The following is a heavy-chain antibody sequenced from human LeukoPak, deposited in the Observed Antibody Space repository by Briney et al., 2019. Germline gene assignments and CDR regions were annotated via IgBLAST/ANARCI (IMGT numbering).Heavy chain of an antibody. D-gene: IGHD2-21*01. V-gene: IGHV6-1*01. CDR3: ARGRIAYDGMDV. J-gene: IGHJ6*02. CDR1: GDSVSRNSFA. CDR2: TYYRAKWYN. Sequence: SQTLSLTFAISGDSVSRNSFAWNWIRQSPARGLEWLGRTYYRAKWYNDFAIAVTIRITINPCTSKNHLSLQWNSVPRADTALYYCARGRIAYDGMDVWGQGTTVTVS.